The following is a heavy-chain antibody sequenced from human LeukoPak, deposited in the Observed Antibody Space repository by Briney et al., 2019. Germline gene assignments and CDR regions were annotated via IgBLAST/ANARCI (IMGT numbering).Heavy chain of an antibody. D-gene: IGHD3-10*01. J-gene: IGHJ6*03. V-gene: IGHV1-46*01. CDR2: INPSGGST. CDR1: GYTFTSYY. CDR3: ARAVARFGESYYYYMDV. Sequence: ASVKVSCKASGYTFTSYYMHWVRQAPGQGLEWMGIINPSGGSTSYAQKFQGRVTMTTDTSTSTAYMELRSLRSDDTAVYYCARAVARFGESYYYYMDVWGKGTTVTVSS.